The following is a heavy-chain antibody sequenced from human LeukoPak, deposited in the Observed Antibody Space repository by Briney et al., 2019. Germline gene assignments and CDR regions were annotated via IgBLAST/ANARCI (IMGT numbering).Heavy chain of an antibody. CDR3: ARDMWRVRGDAFDI. J-gene: IGHJ3*02. Sequence: SVKVSCKASGGTFSSYAISWVRQAPGQGLEWTGGIIPIFGTANYAQKFQGRVTITTDESTSTAYMELSSLRSEDTAVYYCARDMWRVRGDAFDIWGQGTMVTVSS. D-gene: IGHD6-19*01. CDR2: IIPIFGTA. V-gene: IGHV1-69*05. CDR1: GGTFSSYA.